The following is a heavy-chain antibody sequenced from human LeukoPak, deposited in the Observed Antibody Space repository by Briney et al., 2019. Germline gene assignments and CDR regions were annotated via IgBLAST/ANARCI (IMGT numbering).Heavy chain of an antibody. CDR3: ASFGHESNYLDY. CDR2: INPSGGST. V-gene: IGHV1-46*01. Sequence: GASVKVSCKASGYTFTSYYMHWVRQAPGQGLEWMGIINPSGGSTSYAQKFQGRVTMTRDTSISTAYMELSRLRSDDTAVYYCASFGHESNYLDYWGQGTLVTVSS. J-gene: IGHJ4*02. CDR1: GYTFTSYY. D-gene: IGHD3-10*01.